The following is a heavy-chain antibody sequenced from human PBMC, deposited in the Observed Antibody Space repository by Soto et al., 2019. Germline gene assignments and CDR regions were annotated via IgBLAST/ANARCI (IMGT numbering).Heavy chain of an antibody. CDR2: IYWDDSK. CDR3: AHKGPEDCPIDY. Sequence: QITLKESGPTLVRPTQTLTLTCAFSGFSLSTSGVGVGWIRQPPGKALEWLAVIYWDDSKHYSPSLRSRLTVTKDISNNQVVLTMTNMDPMDTGTYYCAHKGPEDCPIDYWGQGTLVTVSS. CDR1: GFSLSTSGVG. J-gene: IGHJ4*02. V-gene: IGHV2-5*02. D-gene: IGHD2-21*02.